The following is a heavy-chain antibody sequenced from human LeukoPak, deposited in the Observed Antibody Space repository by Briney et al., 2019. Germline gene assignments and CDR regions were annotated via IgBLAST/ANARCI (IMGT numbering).Heavy chain of an antibody. D-gene: IGHD4-17*01. V-gene: IGHV4-39*01. J-gene: IGHJ4*02. CDR2: IYDSGST. Sequence: PSETLSLTCTVSGGSIRSSYYYWGWIRQPPGKGLEWLGSIYDSGSTYYNPSLKSRVTISVDTSKNQFPLKLSSVTAADTAVYYCARSLYYGDYMIDYWGQGTLVTVSS. CDR1: GGSIRSSYYY. CDR3: ARSLYYGDYMIDY.